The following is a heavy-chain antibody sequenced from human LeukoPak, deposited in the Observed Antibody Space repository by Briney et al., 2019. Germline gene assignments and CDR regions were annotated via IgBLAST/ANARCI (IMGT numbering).Heavy chain of an antibody. CDR3: ARDPKPAAKLSGWGSHFDY. V-gene: IGHV4-39*07. D-gene: IGHD2-2*01. CDR1: GASISSSSYY. CDR2: MYYRGST. J-gene: IGHJ4*02. Sequence: TTSETLSLTCTVSGASISSSSYYWGWLRQPQGKGLEWIGSMYYRGSTYHNPSLKSRVTISVATSKNQFSLRLSSVTAADTAVYYCARDPKPAAKLSGWGSHFDYWGQGTLVTVSS.